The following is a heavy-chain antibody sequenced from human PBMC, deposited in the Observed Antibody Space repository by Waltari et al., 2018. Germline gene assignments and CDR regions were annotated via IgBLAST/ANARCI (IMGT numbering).Heavy chain of an antibody. CDR1: GYTFTDYY. V-gene: IGHV1-69-2*01. CDR3: ARVPWFREFYFDY. Sequence: EVQLVQSGAEVKKPGATVKISCKVSGYTFTDYYMHWVQQAPGKGLEWMGLVGPEDGETIYAEKFQGRVTITAETSTDTAYMELSSLRAEDTAVYYCARVPWFREFYFDYWGQGTLVTVSS. D-gene: IGHD3-10*01. CDR2: VGPEDGET. J-gene: IGHJ4*02.